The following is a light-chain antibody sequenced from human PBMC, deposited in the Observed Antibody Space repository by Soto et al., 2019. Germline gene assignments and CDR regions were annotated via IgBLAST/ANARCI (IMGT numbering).Light chain of an antibody. J-gene: IGKJ5*01. CDR3: QQRSNWPSIT. V-gene: IGKV2D-29*01. Sequence: DSWMTQTPISLSVTPGQPASISCKSSQSLLHSDGKTFFYWYLQWPGQPPQLLIYEVSNRFSGVPVRFSGSGFGTDFTLTISSLEAEDSAVYYCQQRSNWPSITFGQGARLAIK. CDR1: QSLLHSDGKTF. CDR2: EVS.